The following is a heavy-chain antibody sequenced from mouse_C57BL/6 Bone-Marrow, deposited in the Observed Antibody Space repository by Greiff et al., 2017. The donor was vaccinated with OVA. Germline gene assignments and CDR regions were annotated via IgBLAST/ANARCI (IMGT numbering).Heavy chain of an antibody. CDR1: GGACTSYW. Sequence: QVQLQQPGTELVKPGASVKLSCKDCGGACTSYWMHWVKQSPIQCVEWTRHPNACNACTNYNEKFKGKATLTVNKSSSTAYMQLSSLTSEDSAVYYCARSSYSNFYDYAMDYWGQGTSVTVSS. V-gene: IGHV1-53*01. D-gene: IGHD2-5*01. J-gene: IGHJ4*01. CDR3: ARSSYSNFYDYAMDY. CDR2: PNACNACT.